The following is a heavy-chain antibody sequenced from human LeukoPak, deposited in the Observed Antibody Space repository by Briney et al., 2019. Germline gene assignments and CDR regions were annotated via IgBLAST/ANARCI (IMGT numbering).Heavy chain of an antibody. J-gene: IGHJ5*02. V-gene: IGHV3-23*01. CDR3: TKDPNGDYIGAFDP. D-gene: IGHD4-17*01. Sequence: PGGSLRLSCAAPGFTFSSFAMTWVRQAPGKGLEWVSSITGSHGRTYTTDSVKGRFTISRDNSQNTLYLQMNSLRAEDTAVYYCTKDPNGDYIGAFDPWGQGTLVTVSS. CDR1: GFTFSSFA. CDR2: ITGSHGRT.